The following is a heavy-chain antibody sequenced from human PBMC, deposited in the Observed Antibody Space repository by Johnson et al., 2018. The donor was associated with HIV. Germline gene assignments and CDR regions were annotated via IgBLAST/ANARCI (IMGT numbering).Heavy chain of an antibody. D-gene: IGHD6-19*01. CDR1: GFTFDDYG. Sequence: MLLVESGGGVVRPGGSLRLSCAASGFTFDDYGMSWVRQAPGKGLEWVSGINWNGGSTGYADSVKGRFTISRDNAKNSLYLHMNTLRAEDKALYYCARVVSVAVAGSRQGAVGAFDMWGQGTMVTVSS. J-gene: IGHJ3*02. CDR2: INWNGGST. CDR3: ARVVSVAVAGSRQGAVGAFDM. V-gene: IGHV3-20*04.